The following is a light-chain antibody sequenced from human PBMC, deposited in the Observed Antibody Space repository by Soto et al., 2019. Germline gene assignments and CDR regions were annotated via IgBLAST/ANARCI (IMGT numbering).Light chain of an antibody. V-gene: IGKV3-11*01. Sequence: EVVLTQSPVTLSLSPGERATLSCRASQSFRGLLAWHQQKPGQAPRPLLYDASNRAAGIPPRFGGSWSGKVSTLIISRLEPEVSAVYCRQQRHWWPITFGQGTRLEIK. CDR3: QQRHWWPIT. CDR2: DAS. J-gene: IGKJ5*01. CDR1: QSFRGL.